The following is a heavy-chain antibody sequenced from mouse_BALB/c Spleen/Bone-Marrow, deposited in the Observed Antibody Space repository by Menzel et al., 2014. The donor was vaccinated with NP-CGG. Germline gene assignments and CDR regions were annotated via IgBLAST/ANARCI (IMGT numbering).Heavy chain of an antibody. CDR2: ISSGGSYT. CDR1: GFTFSSYT. CDR3: TRSYYRYDEEAWFAY. Sequence: EVQLVESGGGLVKPGGSLKLSCAASGFTFSSYTMSWVRQTPEKRLEWVATISSGGSYTYYPDSVKGRFTISRDNAKNTLYLQMSSLKSEDTAMYYCTRSYYRYDEEAWFAYWGQGTLVTGSA. D-gene: IGHD2-14*01. J-gene: IGHJ3*01. V-gene: IGHV5-6-4*01.